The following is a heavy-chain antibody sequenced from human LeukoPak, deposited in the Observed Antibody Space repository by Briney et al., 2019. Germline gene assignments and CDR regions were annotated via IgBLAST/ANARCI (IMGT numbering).Heavy chain of an antibody. J-gene: IGHJ6*02. CDR2: FYSGGST. D-gene: IGHD5-24*01. CDR1: GFTVSSNY. V-gene: IGHV3-53*01. CDR3: ARDRRDVVSGPYYYYYYGMDV. Sequence: GGSLRLSCAASGFTVSSNYMSWVRQTPGKGLEWVSVFYSGGSTYYADSVKGRFTISRDNSKNTLYLQMNSLRAEDTAVYYCARDRRDVVSGPYYYYYYGMDVRGQGTTVTVSS.